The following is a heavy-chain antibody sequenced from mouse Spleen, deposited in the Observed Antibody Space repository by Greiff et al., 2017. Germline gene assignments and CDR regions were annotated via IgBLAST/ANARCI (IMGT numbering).Heavy chain of an antibody. D-gene: IGHD2-1*01. Sequence: EVQVVESGGGLVQPGGSLKLSCAASGFTFSSYGMSWVRQTPDKRLELVATINSNGGSTYYPDSVKGRFTISRDNAKNTLYLQMSSLKSEDTAMYYCAREDGNYGAMDYWGQGTSVTVSS. CDR3: AREDGNYGAMDY. CDR2: INSNGGST. V-gene: IGHV5-6-3*01. CDR1: GFTFSSYG. J-gene: IGHJ4*01.